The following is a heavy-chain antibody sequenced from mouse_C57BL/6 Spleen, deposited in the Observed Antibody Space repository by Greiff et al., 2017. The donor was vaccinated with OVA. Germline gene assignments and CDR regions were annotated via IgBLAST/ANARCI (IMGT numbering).Heavy chain of an antibody. CDR2: ISSGGSYT. V-gene: IGHV5-6*02. D-gene: IGHD4-1*01. J-gene: IGHJ2*01. Sequence: EVMLVESGGDLVKPGGSLKLSCAASGFTFSSYGMSWVRQTPDKRLEWVATISSGGSYTYYPDSVKGRFTISRDNAKNTLYLQMSSLKSEDTAMYYGARQGTAYFDYWGQGTTLTVSS. CDR1: GFTFSSYG. CDR3: ARQGTAYFDY.